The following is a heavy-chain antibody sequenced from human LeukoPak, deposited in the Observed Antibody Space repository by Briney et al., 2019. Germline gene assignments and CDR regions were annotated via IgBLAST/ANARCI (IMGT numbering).Heavy chain of an antibody. D-gene: IGHD2-15*01. Sequence: PSETLSLTCTVSGPSITSGTYSWSWIPQHPGKGLEWTGYIYYTGTTDYNPSLKSRVTISRDTSKNQFSLSLSSVTVEDTAVFYCARVGSRDTFHFDYWGQGSLVTVSS. V-gene: IGHV4-31*03. CDR1: GPSITSGTYS. CDR2: IYYTGTT. J-gene: IGHJ4*02. CDR3: ARVGSRDTFHFDY.